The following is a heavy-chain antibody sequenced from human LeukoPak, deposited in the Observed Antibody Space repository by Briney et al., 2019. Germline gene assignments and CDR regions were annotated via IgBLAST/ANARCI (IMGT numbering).Heavy chain of an antibody. Sequence: SGGSLRLSCAASGFTFSSYSMNWVRQAPGKGLEWVSSISSSSSYIYYADSVKGRFTISRDNAKNSLYLQMNSLRAEDTAVYYCARYCSSTSCYYGMDVWGQGTTVTVSS. CDR2: ISSSSSYI. CDR1: GFTFSSYS. J-gene: IGHJ6*02. V-gene: IGHV3-21*01. D-gene: IGHD2-2*01. CDR3: ARYCSSTSCYYGMDV.